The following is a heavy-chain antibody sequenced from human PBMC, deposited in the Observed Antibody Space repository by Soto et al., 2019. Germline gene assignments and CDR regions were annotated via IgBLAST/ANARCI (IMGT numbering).Heavy chain of an antibody. CDR1: GFTFSSYA. D-gene: IGHD6-19*01. CDR2: ISGSGGST. CDR3: AKADKPQWLVLGYFDY. Sequence: EVQLLESGGGLVQPGGSLRLSCAASGFTFSSYAMSWVRQAPGKGLEWVSAISGSGGSTYYADSVKGRFTISRDNSKNTLYLQMNSLRADDAAVYYCAKADKPQWLVLGYFDYWGQGTLVTVSS. V-gene: IGHV3-23*01. J-gene: IGHJ4*02.